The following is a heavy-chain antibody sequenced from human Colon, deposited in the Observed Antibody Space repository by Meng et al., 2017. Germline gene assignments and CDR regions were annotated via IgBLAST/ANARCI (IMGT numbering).Heavy chain of an antibody. CDR2: ISYGGDAT. Sequence: GESLKISCAASGFMFSAYAMTWVRQAPGKGLEWVSSISYGGDATYYADSVKGRFTISRDNSKNTVYLQMHSLRADDTAVYYCAKGREVATITYYGLDVWGKGTTVTVSS. J-gene: IGHJ6*04. CDR3: AKGREVATITYYGLDV. V-gene: IGHV3-23*01. CDR1: GFMFSAYA. D-gene: IGHD5-12*01.